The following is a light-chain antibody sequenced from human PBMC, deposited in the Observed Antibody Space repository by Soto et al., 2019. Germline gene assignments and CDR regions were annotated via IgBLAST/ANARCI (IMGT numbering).Light chain of an antibody. CDR3: SSYTSSSTEV. J-gene: IGLJ1*01. CDR2: EVS. Sequence: QSALTQPASVSGSPGQSITISCTGTSSDVGDYNYVSWYQHHPGKAPKRIIYEVSNRPSGVSDRFSGSKSGNTASLTISGLQAADEADYYCSSYTSSSTEVFGTGTKVTVL. V-gene: IGLV2-14*01. CDR1: SSDVGDYNY.